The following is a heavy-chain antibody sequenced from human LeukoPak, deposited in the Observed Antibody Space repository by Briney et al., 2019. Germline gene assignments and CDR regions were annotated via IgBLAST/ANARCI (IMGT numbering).Heavy chain of an antibody. CDR1: GFTFSSYA. Sequence: GGSLRPSFAASGFTFSSYAMHWVRQAPGRGLEWVAVISYDGSNKYYADSVKARFTISRDNSKNTLYLQMNSLRAEDTAVYYCARDSAPWVSSGYPDYFSQGTLVTVSS. D-gene: IGHD3-22*01. V-gene: IGHV3-30-3*01. CDR2: ISYDGSNK. CDR3: ARDSAPWVSSGYPDY. J-gene: IGHJ4*02.